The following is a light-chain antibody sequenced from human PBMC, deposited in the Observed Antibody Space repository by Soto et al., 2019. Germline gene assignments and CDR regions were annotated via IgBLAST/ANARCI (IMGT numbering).Light chain of an antibody. CDR3: QQFSFYST. V-gene: IGKV1-5*01. CDR1: QSISRW. CDR2: DAS. J-gene: IGKJ1*01. Sequence: DIPMTQSPSTLSASVGDRVTITCRASQSISRWLAWYQQKPGKAPKLLIYDASTLERGVSSRFSGSGSGTEFTLTISGLQPDDFATYYCQQFSFYSTFGQGTKVEIK.